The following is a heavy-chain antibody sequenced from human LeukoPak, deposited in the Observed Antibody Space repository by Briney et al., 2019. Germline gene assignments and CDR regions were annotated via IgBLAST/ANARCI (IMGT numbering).Heavy chain of an antibody. CDR3: AKVKAVGLVSSLDY. Sequence: GALRLSCAASGFTFSSYGMHWVRQAPGKGLEWVAFIRYDGTNKDYADSVKGRFTISRDSSKNTLYLQMNSLRAEDTAVYYCAKVKAVGLVSSLDYWGQGTLVTVSS. V-gene: IGHV3-30*02. J-gene: IGHJ4*02. D-gene: IGHD3/OR15-3a*01. CDR1: GFTFSSYG. CDR2: IRYDGTNK.